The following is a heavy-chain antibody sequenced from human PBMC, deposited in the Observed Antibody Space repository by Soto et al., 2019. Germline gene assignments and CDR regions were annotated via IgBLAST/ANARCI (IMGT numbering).Heavy chain of an antibody. D-gene: IGHD3-10*01. Sequence: ESGGGLVQPGGSLRLSCAASGFTLSTYDMHWVRQATGKGLEWVATIGSAGDTYYPGSVKGRFTVSRESAKNSLYLQMNSLTAGETAVYYCAKGPRSASGYYYRYVWGKGTTVTVSS. CDR3: AKGPRSASGYYYRYV. CDR1: GFTLSTYD. CDR2: IGSAGDT. V-gene: IGHV3-13*01. J-gene: IGHJ6*03.